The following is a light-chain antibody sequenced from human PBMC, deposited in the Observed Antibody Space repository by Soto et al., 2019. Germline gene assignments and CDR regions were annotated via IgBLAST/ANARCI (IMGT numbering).Light chain of an antibody. CDR3: SSYAGNSRYV. CDR1: NSDVGRYNY. V-gene: IGLV2-8*01. J-gene: IGLJ1*01. Sequence: LTQPPSASGSRGHSVTISCTGTNSDVGRYNYISWYQQRPGKAPKLIIYEVSKRPSGVPDRLSGFKYGNTASLTVSGLQAEDEADYYCSSYAGNSRYVFGTGTKVTVL. CDR2: EVS.